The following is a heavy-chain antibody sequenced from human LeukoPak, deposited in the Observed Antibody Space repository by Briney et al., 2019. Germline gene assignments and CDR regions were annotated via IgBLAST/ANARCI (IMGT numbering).Heavy chain of an antibody. CDR2: FYYSGDT. J-gene: IGHJ4*02. CDR3: ANLNNSGSYFGQ. D-gene: IGHD3-10*01. CDR1: GDSVSNTNYY. Sequence: SETLSLTCTVSGDSVSNTNYYWGWLRQPPGKGLEWIGTFYYSGDTYYNPSLKSRVTISVDTSKNQFSLILSSVTAADTAVYYCANLNNSGSYFGQWGQGALITVSS. V-gene: IGHV4-39*01.